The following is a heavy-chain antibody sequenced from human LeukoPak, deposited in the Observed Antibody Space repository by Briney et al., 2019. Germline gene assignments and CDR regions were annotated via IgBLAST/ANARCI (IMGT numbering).Heavy chain of an antibody. J-gene: IGHJ4*02. D-gene: IGHD6-13*01. CDR1: GHSFTNSW. V-gene: IGHV5-51*01. CDR2: IYPGDSDT. Sequence: GESLKISCKGSGHSFTNSWIAWVRQMPGKGLESMGIIYPGDSDTRYSPSFQGQVTISADKSISTAYLQWSSLKASDTAMYYCARGLGYSGSWYFDYWGQGTLVTVSS. CDR3: ARGLGYSGSWYFDY.